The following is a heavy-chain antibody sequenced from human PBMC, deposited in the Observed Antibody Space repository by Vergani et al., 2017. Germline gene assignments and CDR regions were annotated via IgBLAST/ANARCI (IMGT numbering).Heavy chain of an antibody. CDR2: IKQDGSEK. CDR3: AREGGSYYGEPLYYYYYYMDV. CDR1: GFTFSSYW. J-gene: IGHJ6*03. Sequence: EVQLVESGGGLVQPGGSLRLSCAASGFTFSSYWMSWVRQAPGKGLEWVANIKQDGSEKYYVDSVKGRFTISRDNAKNSLYLQMNSLRAEDTAVYYCAREGGSYYGEPLYYYYYYMDVWGKGTTVTVSS. V-gene: IGHV3-7*01. D-gene: IGHD1-26*01.